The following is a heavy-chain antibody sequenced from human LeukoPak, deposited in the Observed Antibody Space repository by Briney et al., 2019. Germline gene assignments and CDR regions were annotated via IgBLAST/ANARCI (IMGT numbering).Heavy chain of an antibody. CDR1: GFPFSSYG. D-gene: IGHD3-9*01. CDR3: AKDLRELRYFDWLLSEDDY. CDR2: ISYDGSNK. V-gene: IGHV3-30*18. Sequence: GRSLRLSCAASGFPFSSYGMHWVRQAPGKGLEWVAVISYDGSNKYYADSVKGRFTISRDNSKNTLYLQMNSLRAEDTAVYYCAKDLRELRYFDWLLSEDDYWGQGTLVTVSS. J-gene: IGHJ4*02.